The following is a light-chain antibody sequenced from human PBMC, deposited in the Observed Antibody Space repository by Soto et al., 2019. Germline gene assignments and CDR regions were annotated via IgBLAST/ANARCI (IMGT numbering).Light chain of an antibody. CDR3: QHQNSYPPT. J-gene: IGKJ1*01. CDR2: GAS. CDR1: QSIRHY. Sequence: DIQMTQSPPTLSASVGDRVTITCRASQSIRHYLAWYQQMPGKAPKLLIYGASTLQSGVPSRFSGSGSGTEFTLTISSLQPDDFGTYFCQHQNSYPPTLGPGTRVDIK. V-gene: IGKV1-5*01.